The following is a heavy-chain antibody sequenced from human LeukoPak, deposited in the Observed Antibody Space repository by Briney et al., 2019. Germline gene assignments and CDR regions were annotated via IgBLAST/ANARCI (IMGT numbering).Heavy chain of an antibody. CDR2: IKHTGYT. D-gene: IGHD6-6*01. V-gene: IGHV4-34*01. Sequence: SETLSLTCGVYGGSLSGHFWSWIRQPLGKGLEWIGEIKHTGYTNYNPSLKSRVTISVDTSKNQFSLKLSSMTAADTAVYYCAREYTTSSTSFDYWGQGTLDTVSS. CDR3: AREYTTSSTSFDY. J-gene: IGHJ4*02. CDR1: GGSLSGHF.